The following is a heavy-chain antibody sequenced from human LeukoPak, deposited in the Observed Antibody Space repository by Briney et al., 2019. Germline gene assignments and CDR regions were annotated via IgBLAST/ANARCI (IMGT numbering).Heavy chain of an antibody. D-gene: IGHD2-21*02. J-gene: IGHJ4*02. CDR1: GVSITSSDFY. Sequence: SETLSLTCTVSGVSITSSDFYWGWIRQPPGKGLEWIATISYSGRTYYNPSLKTRLTISVDTSKNQFSLKLLSVAAANTAVYYCARLKSYCGGDCYPDQFHNWGQGTLVTVSS. V-gene: IGHV4-39*01. CDR2: ISYSGRT. CDR3: ARLKSYCGGDCYPDQFHN.